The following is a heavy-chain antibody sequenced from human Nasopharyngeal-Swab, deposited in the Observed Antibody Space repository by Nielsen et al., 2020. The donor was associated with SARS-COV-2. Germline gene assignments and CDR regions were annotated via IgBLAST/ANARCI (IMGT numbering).Heavy chain of an antibody. CDR2: IYYSGST. J-gene: IGHJ6*02. D-gene: IGHD6-6*01. CDR3: ARGYSSSDFSYYYYGLDV. Sequence: IRQPPGKGLEWIGYIYYSGSTNYNPSLKSRVTISVDTSKNQFSLKLRSVTAADTAVYYCARGYSSSDFSYYYYGLDVWGQGTTVTSP. V-gene: IGHV4-59*01.